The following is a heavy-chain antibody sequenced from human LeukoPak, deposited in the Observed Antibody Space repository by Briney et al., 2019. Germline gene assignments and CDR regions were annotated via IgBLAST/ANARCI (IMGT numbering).Heavy chain of an antibody. CDR2: IYHSWST. V-gene: IGHV4-38-2*02. J-gene: IGHJ3*02. Sequence: SETLSLTCTGSGYSISSGYYWGWIRQPPGKGLEWNGSIYHSWSTYYNPSLKSRVTISVDTSKNQFSLKLSSVTAADTAVYYCARDLLYCSGGSCQDAFDIWRQGTMVTVSS. D-gene: IGHD2-15*01. CDR3: ARDLLYCSGGSCQDAFDI. CDR1: GYSISSGYY.